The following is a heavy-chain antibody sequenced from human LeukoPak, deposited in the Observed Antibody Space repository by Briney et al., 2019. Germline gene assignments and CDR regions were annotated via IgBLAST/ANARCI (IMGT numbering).Heavy chain of an antibody. CDR1: GGTFSSYA. J-gene: IGHJ4*02. D-gene: IGHD5-12*01. CDR2: IIPILGIA. V-gene: IGHV1-69*10. Sequence: SVXXXCKASGGTFSSYAXSWVRQXPXXGXEXMGXIIPILGIANYAQKFQGRVTITADKSTSTAYMELSSLRSEDTAVYYCATGDPDIVATIGYFDYWGQGTLVTVSS. CDR3: ATGDPDIVATIGYFDY.